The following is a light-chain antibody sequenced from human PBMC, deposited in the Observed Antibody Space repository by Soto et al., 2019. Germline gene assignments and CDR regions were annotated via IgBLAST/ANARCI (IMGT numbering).Light chain of an antibody. CDR1: QSVASSY. J-gene: IGKJ1*01. CDR3: QQYNDWPRT. V-gene: IGKV3-15*01. CDR2: GAS. Sequence: ETVMTQSPSTLSVSPGERATLSCRASQSVASSYLAWYQQKPGQAPRLLLYGASTRATSIPARFSGSGSGTEFTLTISSLQSEDVTVYYCQQYNDWPRTFGQGTKVDIK.